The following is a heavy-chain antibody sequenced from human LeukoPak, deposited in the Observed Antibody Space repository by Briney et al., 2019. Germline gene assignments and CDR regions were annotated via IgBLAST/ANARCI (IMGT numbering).Heavy chain of an antibody. CDR2: ISDDSTYI. CDR3: AKDKTGYHAFDI. V-gene: IGHV3-21*04. Sequence: GGSLRLSCAASGFTFSSYSMNWVRQAPGKGLEWVSSISDDSTYIFYGDSVKGRCTISRDNSKNTLYPQMNSLRAEDTAVYYCAKDKTGYHAFDIWGEGTMVTVSS. J-gene: IGHJ3*02. D-gene: IGHD5-12*01. CDR1: GFTFSSYS.